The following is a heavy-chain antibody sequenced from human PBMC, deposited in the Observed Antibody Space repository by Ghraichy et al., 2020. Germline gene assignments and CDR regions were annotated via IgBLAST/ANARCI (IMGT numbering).Heavy chain of an antibody. J-gene: IGHJ5*01. V-gene: IGHV4-59*01. Sequence: IGDIYYSGSTNYNASLKSRDTISVDTSKNQFSLKLRSVAAADTAVYYCARLIGRLPYDYDSSGYYSDSWC. D-gene: IGHD3-22*01. CDR3: ARLIGRLPYDYDSSGYYSDS. CDR2: IYYSGST.